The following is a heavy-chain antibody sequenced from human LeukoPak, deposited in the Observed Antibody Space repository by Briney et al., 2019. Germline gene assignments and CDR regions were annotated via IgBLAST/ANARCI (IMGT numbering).Heavy chain of an antibody. J-gene: IGHJ4*02. CDR2: IFPGDSDT. D-gene: IGHD2-15*01. V-gene: IGHV5-51*01. CDR3: ASEYCSGGNCYFDY. Sequence: GESLKISCKGSEYSFATYWIGWVRQMPGQGLEWMGIIFPGDSDTRYSPSFQGQVTISADKSISTAYLQWSSLKASDAAIYYCASEYCSGGNCYFDYWGQGTLVTVSS. CDR1: EYSFATYW.